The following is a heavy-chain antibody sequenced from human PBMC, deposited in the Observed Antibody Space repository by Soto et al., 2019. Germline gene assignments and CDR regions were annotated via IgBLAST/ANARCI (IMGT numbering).Heavy chain of an antibody. CDR3: ARHISEWQQLGGRFDP. Sequence: GESLKISCKVSGYSFSSYWIGWVRQMPGKGLEWMGIIYPGDSDTRYSPSFQGQVTISADKSISTAYLQWSSLKASDTAMYYCARHISEWQQLGGRFDPWGQGTLLTVSS. CDR2: IYPGDSDT. CDR1: GYSFSSYW. J-gene: IGHJ5*02. V-gene: IGHV5-51*01. D-gene: IGHD6-13*01.